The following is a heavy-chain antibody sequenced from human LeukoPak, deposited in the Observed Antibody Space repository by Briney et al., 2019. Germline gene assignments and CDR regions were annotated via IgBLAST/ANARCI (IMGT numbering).Heavy chain of an antibody. J-gene: IGHJ4*02. D-gene: IGHD5-18*01. CDR1: GASVSSYY. V-gene: IGHV4-39*01. Sequence: SETLSLTCTVSGASVSSYYWSWIRQPPGKGLEWIGSIYYSGSTYYNPSLKSRVTMSVDTSKNQFSLKLSSVTAADTAVYYCARQFRGYSYGFSDYWGQGTLVTVSS. CDR2: IYYSGST. CDR3: ARQFRGYSYGFSDY.